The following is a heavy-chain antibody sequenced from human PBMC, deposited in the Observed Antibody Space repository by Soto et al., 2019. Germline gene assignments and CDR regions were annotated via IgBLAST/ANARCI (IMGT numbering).Heavy chain of an antibody. V-gene: IGHV1-2*02. CDR2: INPNSGGT. CDR3: ARGLDLIVVVPAAILYWFDP. J-gene: IGHJ5*02. D-gene: IGHD2-2*02. CDR1: GYTFTGYY. Sequence: ASVKVSCKASGYTFTGYYIHWVRQAPGQGLEWMGWINPNSGGTNYAQKFQGRGTMTRDTSINTVYMELSSLRSDDTAVYYCARGLDLIVVVPAAILYWFDPWGQGTLVTVSS.